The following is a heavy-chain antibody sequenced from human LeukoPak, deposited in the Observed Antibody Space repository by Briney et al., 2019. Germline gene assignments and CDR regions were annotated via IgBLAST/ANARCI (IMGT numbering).Heavy chain of an antibody. CDR3: ARDRGAWFGESWFDP. CDR2: IYTSGST. V-gene: IGHV4-61*02. J-gene: IGHJ5*02. CDR1: GGSISSGSYY. D-gene: IGHD3-10*01. Sequence: SETLSLTCTVSGGSISSGSYYWSWIRQPAGKGLEWIGRIYTSGSTNYNPSLKSRVTISVDTSKNQFSLKLSSVTAADTAVYYCARDRGAWFGESWFDPWGQGTLVTVSS.